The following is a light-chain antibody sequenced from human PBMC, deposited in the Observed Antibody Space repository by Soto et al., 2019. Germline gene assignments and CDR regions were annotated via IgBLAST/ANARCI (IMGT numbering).Light chain of an antibody. J-gene: IGLJ1*01. Sequence: QSVLTQPPSVSGAPGQRVTISCTGSSSNIGAGYDVHWYQQLPGTAPKLLIYDNSNRPSGVPDRFSGSKSGTSAALAITGLQAEDEADYYCQSYDSSLSEVFGTGTKLTVL. CDR1: SSNIGAGYD. CDR3: QSYDSSLSEV. V-gene: IGLV1-40*01. CDR2: DNS.